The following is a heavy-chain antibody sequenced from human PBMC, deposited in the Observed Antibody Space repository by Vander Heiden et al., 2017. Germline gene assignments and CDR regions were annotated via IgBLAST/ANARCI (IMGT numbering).Heavy chain of an antibody. CDR1: GDSISSGVYY. CDR2: IFYSGRT. Sequence: QVQLQESGPGLVKPSQTLSLTCTVPGDSISSGVYYWSWIRQHPGKGLEWIGYIFYSGRTYYNPSLKSRVTILVDTSKNHFSLKLNSVTAADTAVYYCARDRRIMGGMDVWGQGTTVTVSS. CDR3: ARDRRIMGGMDV. D-gene: IGHD3-16*01. V-gene: IGHV4-31*03. J-gene: IGHJ6*02.